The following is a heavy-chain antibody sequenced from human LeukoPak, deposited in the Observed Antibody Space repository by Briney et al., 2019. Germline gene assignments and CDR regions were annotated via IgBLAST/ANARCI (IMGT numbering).Heavy chain of an antibody. J-gene: IGHJ5*02. V-gene: IGHV3-7*01. CDR3: ARDQWIQLWLRGYNWFDP. CDR1: GFTFSSYG. Sequence: PGGSLRLSCAASGFTFSSYGIHWVRQAPGKGLEWVANIKQDGSEKYYVDSVKGRFTISRDNAKNSLYLQMNSLRAEDTAVYYCARDQWIQLWLRGYNWFDPWGQGTLVTVSS. CDR2: IKQDGSEK. D-gene: IGHD5-18*01.